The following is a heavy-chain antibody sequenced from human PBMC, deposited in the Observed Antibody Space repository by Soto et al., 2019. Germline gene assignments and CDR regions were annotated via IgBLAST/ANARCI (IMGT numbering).Heavy chain of an antibody. CDR1: GGSFSGYY. J-gene: IGHJ4*02. CDR3: ARGRTAGTKLLRY. CDR2: INHSGST. V-gene: IGHV4-34*01. Sequence: QVQLQQWGAGLLKPSETLSLTCAVYGGSFSGYYWTWIRQPPGKGLEWIGEINHSGSTNYNPSLKSRLXXSXDXXKNQFSLSLTSVTAADTAVYYCARGRTAGTKLLRYWGQGTLVTVSS. D-gene: IGHD6-19*01.